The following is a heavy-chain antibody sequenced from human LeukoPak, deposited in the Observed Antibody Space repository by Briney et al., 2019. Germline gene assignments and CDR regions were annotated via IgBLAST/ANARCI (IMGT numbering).Heavy chain of an antibody. CDR3: ARRSSRTYYDILTGGGGFDP. J-gene: IGHJ5*02. D-gene: IGHD3-9*01. CDR2: IYYSGST. CDR1: GASMTSDY. Sequence: SETLSLTCTVSGASMTSDYWSWIRQPPGKGLEWIGYIYYSGSTYYNPSLKSRVTISVDTSKNQFSLKLSSVTAADTAVYYCARRSSRTYYDILTGGGGFDPWGQGTLVTVSS. V-gene: IGHV4-59*08.